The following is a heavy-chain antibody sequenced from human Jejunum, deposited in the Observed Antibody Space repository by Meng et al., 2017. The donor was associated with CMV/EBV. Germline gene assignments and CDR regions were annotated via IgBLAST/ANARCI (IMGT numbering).Heavy chain of an antibody. D-gene: IGHD4-17*01. CDR2: INHSGST. CDR3: ARGFVKYTVTRVGNWFDP. CDR1: GGSFSGYY. Sequence: QVPHQQWGAGLLKPSETLSLTCAVYGGSFSGYYWSWIRQPPGKGLEWIGEINHSGSTNYNPSLKSRVTISVDTSKNQFSLKLSSVTAADTAVYYCARGFVKYTVTRVGNWFDPWGQGTLVTVSS. J-gene: IGHJ5*02. V-gene: IGHV4-34*01.